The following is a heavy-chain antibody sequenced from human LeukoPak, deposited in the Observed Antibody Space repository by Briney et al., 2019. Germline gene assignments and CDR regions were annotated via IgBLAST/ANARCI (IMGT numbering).Heavy chain of an antibody. Sequence: PGGSLRLSCAASGFTFSSYSMNWVRQAPGKRLEWVACIFKTGSTIYYADSVKGRFTVSRDDVKNSLSLQMSSLRDEDTAVYYCARGDAGDYTGPLCEYWGQGTLVTVSS. V-gene: IGHV3-48*02. CDR2: IFKTGSTI. D-gene: IGHD4-17*01. CDR3: ARGDAGDYTGPLCEY. J-gene: IGHJ4*02. CDR1: GFTFSSYS.